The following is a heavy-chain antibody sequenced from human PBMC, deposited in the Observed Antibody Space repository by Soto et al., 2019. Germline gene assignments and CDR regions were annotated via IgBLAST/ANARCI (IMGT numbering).Heavy chain of an antibody. J-gene: IGHJ6*03. CDR3: ARDREQYYYYYYYMDV. CDR2: ISDSGST. V-gene: IGHV3-23*01. D-gene: IGHD1-1*01. CDR1: GFTFSRYA. Sequence: GGSLRLSCTASGFTFSRYAMSWVRQAPGKGLEWVSTISDSGSTYYAESVKGRLTISRDNSQNTLCLQMNSLRAEDTAVYYCARDREQYYYYYYYMDVWGKGTTVTVSS.